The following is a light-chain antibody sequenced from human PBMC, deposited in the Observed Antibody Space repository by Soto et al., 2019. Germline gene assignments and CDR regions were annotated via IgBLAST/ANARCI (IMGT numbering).Light chain of an antibody. CDR2: GVN. Sequence: QSALTQPPSASGSPGQSVTISCTGTSSDVGFYNSVSWFQHHPGKAPKLIIFGVNRRPSGVPDRFSGSKSDNTASLTVSGLQTEDEANYYCAAWDDRLSGYGFGGGTKLTVL. CDR1: SSDVGFYNS. J-gene: IGLJ1*01. CDR3: AAWDDRLSGYG. V-gene: IGLV2-8*01.